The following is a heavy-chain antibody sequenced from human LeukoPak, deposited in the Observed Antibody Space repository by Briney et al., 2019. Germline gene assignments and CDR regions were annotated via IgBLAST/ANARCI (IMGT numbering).Heavy chain of an antibody. CDR1: GYSISSGYY. CDR2: ICHSGST. J-gene: IGHJ4*02. D-gene: IGHD1-26*01. V-gene: IGHV4-38-2*02. CDR3: ARVAPMGYFDY. Sequence: SETLSLTCTVSGYSISSGYYWGWIRQPPGKGLEWIGSICHSGSTYYNPSLKSRVTISVDTSKNQFSLKLSSVTAADTAVYYCARVAPMGYFDYWGQGTLVTISS.